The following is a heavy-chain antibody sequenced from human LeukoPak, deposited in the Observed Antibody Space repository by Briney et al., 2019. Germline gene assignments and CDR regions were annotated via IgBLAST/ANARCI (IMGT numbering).Heavy chain of an antibody. J-gene: IGHJ4*02. Sequence: PGGSLRLSYAASGFTFSSYGMHWVRQAPGKGLEWVAFIRYDGSNKYYADSVKGRFTISRDNSKNTLYLQMNSLRAEDTAVYYCAKGVTTRRWLPRDYFDYWGQGTLVTVSS. CDR1: GFTFSSYG. V-gene: IGHV3-30*02. D-gene: IGHD5-18*01. CDR3: AKGVTTRRWLPRDYFDY. CDR2: IRYDGSNK.